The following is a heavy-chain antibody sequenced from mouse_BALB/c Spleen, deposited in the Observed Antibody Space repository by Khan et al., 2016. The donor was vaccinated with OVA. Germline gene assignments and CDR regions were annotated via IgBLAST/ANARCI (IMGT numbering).Heavy chain of an antibody. CDR2: IYPGNVNT. V-gene: IGHV1S56*01. CDR3: ARAGYGSFAY. J-gene: IGHJ3*01. D-gene: IGHD2-10*02. CDR1: GYTFTSYF. Sequence: VQLQESGPELVKPGASVRISCKASGYTFTSYFIHWVKQRPGQGLEWIGWIYPGNVNTEYNERFTGKATLTADKSSSTTYMQLSSLTSEDSAVYFCARAGYGSFAYWGQGTLVTVSA.